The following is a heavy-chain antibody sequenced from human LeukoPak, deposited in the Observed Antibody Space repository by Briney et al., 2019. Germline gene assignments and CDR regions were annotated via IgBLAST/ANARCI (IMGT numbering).Heavy chain of an antibody. CDR2: IYYGRNT. CDR3: ARAGWGDDSWSGPTINCVDP. D-gene: IGHD3-3*01. J-gene: IGHJ5*02. CDR1: GGSITIHY. V-gene: IGHV4-59*11. Sequence: PSETLSLTCTVSGGSITIHYWSWIRQPPGKGLEWIGYIYYGRNTNYNPSLKSRVTISADTSKNQFSLQLRSVTAADTAVYYCARAGWGDDSWSGPTINCVDPWGQGTLITVSS.